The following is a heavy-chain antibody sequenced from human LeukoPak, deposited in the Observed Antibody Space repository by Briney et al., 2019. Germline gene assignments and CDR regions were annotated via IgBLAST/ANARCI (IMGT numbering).Heavy chain of an antibody. J-gene: IGHJ4*02. V-gene: IGHV3-21*01. D-gene: IGHD5-18*01. CDR3: ASFTSGYSYGGDY. Sequence: GGSPRLSCAASGFTFSSYSMNWVRQAPGKGLEWVSSISSSSSYIYYADSVKGRFTISRDNAKNSLYLQMNSLRAEDTAVYYCASFTSGYSYGGDYWGQGTLVTVSS. CDR2: ISSSSSYI. CDR1: GFTFSSYS.